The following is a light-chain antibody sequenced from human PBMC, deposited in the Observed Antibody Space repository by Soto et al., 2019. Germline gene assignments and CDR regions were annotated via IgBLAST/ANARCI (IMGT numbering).Light chain of an antibody. Sequence: QSVLTQPPSASGTPGQRVTISCSGSSSNIGSFNVNWYQQLPGTAPKLLIYTNNQRPSGVPDRFSGSKSGASASLAISGLQSEDEADYFCAAWDDSLNGPVFGGGTQLTV. CDR3: AAWDDSLNGPV. J-gene: IGLJ7*01. V-gene: IGLV1-44*01. CDR1: SSNIGSFN. CDR2: TNN.